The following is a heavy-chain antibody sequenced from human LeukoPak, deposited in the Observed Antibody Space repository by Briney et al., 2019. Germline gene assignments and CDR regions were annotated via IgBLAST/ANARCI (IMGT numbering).Heavy chain of an antibody. D-gene: IGHD5-18*01. V-gene: IGHV3-48*03. CDR2: ISSRGTTI. J-gene: IGHJ3*02. CDR3: VRVHSYGYRAFDI. Sequence: GGSLRLSCAASGFTFSSYEMNWVRRAPGKGLEWVSYISSRGTTIYYADSVKGRFTISRDNAKNSLYLQMNSLRAEDTAVYYCVRVHSYGYRAFDIWGQGTMVTVSS. CDR1: GFTFSSYE.